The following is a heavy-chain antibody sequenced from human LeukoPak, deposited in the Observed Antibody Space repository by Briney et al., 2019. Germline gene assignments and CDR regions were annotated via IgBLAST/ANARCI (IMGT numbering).Heavy chain of an antibody. D-gene: IGHD1-7*01. CDR2: MNPNSGNT. CDR3: ATRGPNITGTFSFLYYYYYGMDV. Sequence: ASVKVSCKASGYTFTGYYMHWVRQATGQGLEWMGWMNPNSGNTGYAQKFQGRVTMTRNTSISTAYMELSSLRSEDTAVYYCATRGPNITGTFSFLYYYYYGMDVWGQGTTVTVSS. CDR1: GYTFTGYY. V-gene: IGHV1-8*02. J-gene: IGHJ6*02.